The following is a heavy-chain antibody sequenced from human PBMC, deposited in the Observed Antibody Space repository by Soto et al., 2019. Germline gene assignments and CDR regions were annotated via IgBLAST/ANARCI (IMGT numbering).Heavy chain of an antibody. V-gene: IGHV4-59*01. CDR2: IYYSGST. J-gene: IGHJ6*02. D-gene: IGHD2-2*01. CDR1: GGSISSYY. Sequence: PSETLSLTCTVSGGSISSYYWSWIRQPPGKGLEWIGYIYYSGSTNYNPSLKSRVTISVDTSKNQFSLKLSSVTAADTAVYYCAREGGKRGKYCSSTSCYRGGTYYYCGMDVWGQGTTVTVSS. CDR3: AREGGKRGKYCSSTSCYRGGTYYYCGMDV.